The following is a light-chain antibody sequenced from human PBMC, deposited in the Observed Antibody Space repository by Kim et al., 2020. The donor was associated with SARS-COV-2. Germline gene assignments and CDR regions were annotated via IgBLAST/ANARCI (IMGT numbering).Light chain of an antibody. CDR1: RIGSKG. J-gene: IGLJ2*01. V-gene: IGLV3-21*01. CDR2: YDT. CDR3: HVWDTNSDQMV. Sequence: SYELTQPPSVSVAPGKAATITCGGDRIGSKGVHWYQQKSGQAPLLVIYYDTDRPSGIPERFSGSNSGNTATLTISRVEAGDEADYYCHVWDTNSDQMVFGGGTQLTVL.